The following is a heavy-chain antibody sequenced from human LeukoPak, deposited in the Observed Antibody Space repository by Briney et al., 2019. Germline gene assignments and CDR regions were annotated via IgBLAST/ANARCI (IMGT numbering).Heavy chain of an antibody. CDR1: GFTFSSYG. V-gene: IGHV3-30*02. Sequence: PGGSLRLSCAASGFTFSSYGMHWVRQAPGKGLEWVAFIRYDGSNKYYADSVKGRFTISRDNSKNTLYLQMNSLRAEDTAVYYCASRSSILGSSWPFDYWGQGTLVTVSS. J-gene: IGHJ4*02. D-gene: IGHD6-13*01. CDR3: ASRSSILGSSWPFDY. CDR2: IRYDGSNK.